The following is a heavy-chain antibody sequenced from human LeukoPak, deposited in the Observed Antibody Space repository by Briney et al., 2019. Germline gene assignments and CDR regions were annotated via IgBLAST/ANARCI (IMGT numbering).Heavy chain of an antibody. CDR3: ARDLGGSYFDY. V-gene: IGHV4-30-2*01. J-gene: IGHJ4*02. D-gene: IGHD1-26*01. CDR1: GGSISSGGYS. CDR2: IYHSGST. Sequence: SETLSLTCAVSGGSISSGGYSWSWIRQPPGKGLEWIGYIYHSGSTYYNPSLKSRVTISVDRSKNQFSLKLSSVTAADTAVYYCARDLGGSYFDYWGQGTLVTVSS.